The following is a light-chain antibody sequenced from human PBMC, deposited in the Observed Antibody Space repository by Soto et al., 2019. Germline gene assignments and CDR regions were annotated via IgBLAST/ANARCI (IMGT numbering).Light chain of an antibody. CDR3: QQYYITPRT. V-gene: IGKV4-1*01. J-gene: IGKJ3*01. CDR1: QTVLSSSNNLKY. CDR2: WAS. Sequence: DIVMTQSPDSLAVSLGERATINCKSSQTVLSSSNNLKYLAWYQQKPGQPPKLLIYWASTRDSGVPDRFSGSGSGTDFTLTFSNLQAEDVAVYYCQQYYITPRTFGPGTKVDIK.